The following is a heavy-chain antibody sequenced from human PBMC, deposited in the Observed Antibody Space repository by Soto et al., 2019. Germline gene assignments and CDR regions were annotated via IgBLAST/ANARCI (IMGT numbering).Heavy chain of an antibody. V-gene: IGHV1-46*01. D-gene: IGHD3-9*01. CDR2: INPSGGST. CDR1: GYTFTSYY. J-gene: IGHJ4*02. Sequence: GASVKVSCKASGYTFTSYYMHWVRQAPGQGLEWMGIINPSGGSTSYAQKFQCRVTMTRDTSTSTVYMELSSLRSDDTAVYYCAKGLSPSYIDTLTGPDYWGQGTRVTVSS. CDR3: AKGLSPSYIDTLTGPDY.